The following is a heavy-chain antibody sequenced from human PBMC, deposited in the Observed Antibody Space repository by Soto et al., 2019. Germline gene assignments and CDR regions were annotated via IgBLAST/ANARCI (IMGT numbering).Heavy chain of an antibody. V-gene: IGHV3-23*01. J-gene: IGHJ6*02. CDR2: ISGSGGRT. Sequence: GGSLRLSCAASGFTFNTYAMSWVRQAPGKGLEWVSTISGSGGRTYYADSVNGRFTISRDNSKKALYLQLNSLRAEDTAVYYCARSPFGVVAGYGLDVWGQGTTVTVSS. CDR3: ARSPFGVVAGYGLDV. D-gene: IGHD3-3*01. CDR1: GFTFNTYA.